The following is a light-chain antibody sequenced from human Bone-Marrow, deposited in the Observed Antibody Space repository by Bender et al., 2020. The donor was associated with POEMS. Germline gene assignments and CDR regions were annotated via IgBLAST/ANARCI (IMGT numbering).Light chain of an antibody. CDR1: SSDVGNYNY. CDR3: CSYAGSSIWV. Sequence: QSALTQPASVSGSPGQSITISCTGTSSDVGNYNYVSWYQQHPGQAPKLLIYDVNNRPSGVSNRFSGAKSGNTASLTISGLQAEDEADYYCCSYAGSSIWVFGGGTKLTVL. J-gene: IGLJ3*02. V-gene: IGLV2-23*02. CDR2: DVN.